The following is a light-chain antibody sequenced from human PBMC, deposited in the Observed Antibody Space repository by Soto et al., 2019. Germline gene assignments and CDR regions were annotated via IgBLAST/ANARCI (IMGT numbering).Light chain of an antibody. V-gene: IGKV3-20*01. Sequence: EIVLTQSPGTLSLSPGGRATLSCRASQSSSRYLAWYQQKPGQAPRLLLYGASSRATGIPDRFSGSGSGTDFTLTISRLEPEDFAVYYCQQYGSSPPITLGQGTRLEIK. CDR1: QSSSRY. J-gene: IGKJ5*01. CDR3: QQYGSSPPIT. CDR2: GAS.